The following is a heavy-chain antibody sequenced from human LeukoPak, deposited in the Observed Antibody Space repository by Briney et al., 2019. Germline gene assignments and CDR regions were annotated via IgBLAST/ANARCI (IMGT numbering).Heavy chain of an antibody. CDR3: ARRPYSSLSHYFDY. V-gene: IGHV3-20*01. CDR1: GFTFDDYG. Sequence: GGSLRLSCAASGFTFDDYGMSWVRQAPGKGLEWASGINWKGGSTAYADSVKGRFTISRDNAKNSLYLEMNSLRAEDTALYHCARRPYSSLSHYFDYWGQGTLVTVSS. D-gene: IGHD6-6*01. CDR2: INWKGGST. J-gene: IGHJ4*02.